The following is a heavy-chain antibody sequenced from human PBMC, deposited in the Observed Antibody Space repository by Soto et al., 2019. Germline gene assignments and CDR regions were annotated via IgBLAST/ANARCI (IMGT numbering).Heavy chain of an antibody. Sequence: PSETLSLTCAVSGGSISSGGYSWSWIRQPPGKGLEWIGYIYHSGSTYYNPSLKSRVTISVDRSKNQFSLKLSSVTAADTAVYYCARPGSSGGFDYWGQGTLVTVSS. D-gene: IGHD2-15*01. V-gene: IGHV4-30-2*01. CDR2: IYHSGST. J-gene: IGHJ4*02. CDR1: GGSISSGGYS. CDR3: ARPGSSGGFDY.